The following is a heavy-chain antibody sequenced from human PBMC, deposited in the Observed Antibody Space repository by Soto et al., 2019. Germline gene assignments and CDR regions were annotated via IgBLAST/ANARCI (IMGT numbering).Heavy chain of an antibody. CDR3: TTGVALGYCSSTSCYDYYYMDV. D-gene: IGHD2-2*01. CDR1: GFTFSSYA. CDR2: ISGSGGST. V-gene: IGHV3-23*01. J-gene: IGHJ6*03. Sequence: GGSLRLSCAASGFTFSSYAMSWVRQAPGKGLEWVSAISGSGGSTYYADSVKGRFTISRDDSKNTLYLQMNSLKTEDTAVYYCTTGVALGYCSSTSCYDYYYMDVWGKGTTVTVSS.